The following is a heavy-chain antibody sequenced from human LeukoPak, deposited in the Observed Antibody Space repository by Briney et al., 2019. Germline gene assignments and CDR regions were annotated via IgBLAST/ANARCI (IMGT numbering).Heavy chain of an antibody. CDR1: GFTVSSNY. CDR3: ARDGYRSRGFQH. D-gene: IGHD6-25*01. J-gene: IGHJ1*01. CDR2: IYSGGST. Sequence: PGGSLRLSCAASGFTVSSNYMSWVRQAPGKGLEWASVIYSGGSTYYADSVKGRFTISRDNSKNTLYLQMNSLRAEDTAVYYCARDGYRSRGFQHWGQGTLVTVSS. V-gene: IGHV3-66*01.